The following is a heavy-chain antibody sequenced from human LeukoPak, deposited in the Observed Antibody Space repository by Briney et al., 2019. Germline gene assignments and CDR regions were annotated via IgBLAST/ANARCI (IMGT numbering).Heavy chain of an antibody. V-gene: IGHV3-48*03. CDR2: ISSSGSNI. CDR3: ARGLIVVRGGDY. D-gene: IGHD3-22*01. CDR1: GFTFSSYE. Sequence: GGSLRLSCAASGFTFSSYEMNWVRQAPGKGLEWGSYISSSGSNIYYADSVIALFTISTDNANNSLYLQMNSLRAEDTAVYYCARGLIVVRGGDYWGQGTLVTVSS. J-gene: IGHJ4*02.